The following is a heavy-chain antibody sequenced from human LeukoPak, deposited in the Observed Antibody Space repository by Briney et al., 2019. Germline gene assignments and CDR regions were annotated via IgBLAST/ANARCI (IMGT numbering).Heavy chain of an antibody. D-gene: IGHD2-21*01. V-gene: IGHV1-69*01. Sequence: GASVKVSCKASGGTFSSYAISWVRQAPGQGLEWMGGIIPIFGTANYAQKFQGRDTITADESTSTAYMELSSLRSEDTAVYYCARDGEGGYLFDPWGQGTLVTVSS. J-gene: IGHJ5*02. CDR1: GGTFSSYA. CDR3: ARDGEGGYLFDP. CDR2: IIPIFGTA.